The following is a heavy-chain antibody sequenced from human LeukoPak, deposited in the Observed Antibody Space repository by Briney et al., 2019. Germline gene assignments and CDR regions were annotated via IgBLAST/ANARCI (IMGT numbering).Heavy chain of an antibody. D-gene: IGHD1-26*01. CDR3: AKDSQDSAFDI. V-gene: IGHV3-30*18. CDR2: ISYDGSNK. CDR1: GFPSTTYG. J-gene: IGHJ3*02. Sequence: SLRLSCAAAGFPSTTYGMHWVSQAPGKALGWGAVISYDGSNKYYADSVKGRFTISRDNSKNTLYLQMNSLRAEDTAVYYCAKDSQDSAFDIWGQGTMVTVSS.